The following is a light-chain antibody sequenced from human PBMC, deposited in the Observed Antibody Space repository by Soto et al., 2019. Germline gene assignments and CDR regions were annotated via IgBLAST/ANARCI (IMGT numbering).Light chain of an antibody. J-gene: IGKJ1*01. CDR3: QQYGDSRWT. Sequence: EIVWTQSPGTLSLSPGERATLSCRASQSVTSSFLAWYQQKPGQAPRLLIYSASHRATGIPDRFSGSESGTDFTLTISRLEPEDFAVYYCQQYGDSRWTFGQGTKVDIK. CDR1: QSVTSSF. CDR2: SAS. V-gene: IGKV3-20*01.